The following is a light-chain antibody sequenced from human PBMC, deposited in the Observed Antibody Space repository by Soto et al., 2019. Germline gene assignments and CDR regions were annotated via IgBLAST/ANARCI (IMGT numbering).Light chain of an antibody. J-gene: IGLJ1*01. V-gene: IGLV2-8*01. CDR3: SSYAGSNNLV. CDR2: AVS. Sequence: QSALTQPPSASGSPGQSVTISCTGTSSDVGGYNYVSWYQQHPGKAPKVLIYAVSKRPSGVPDRFSGSKSGNTASLTVSGLQADDEADYYCSSYAGSNNLVFGTGTKLTVL. CDR1: SSDVGGYNY.